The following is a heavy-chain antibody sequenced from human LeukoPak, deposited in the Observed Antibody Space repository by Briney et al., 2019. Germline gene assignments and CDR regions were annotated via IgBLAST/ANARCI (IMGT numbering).Heavy chain of an antibody. CDR3: AKAMVVSATGGAFDY. V-gene: IGHV3-9*01. D-gene: IGHD2-15*01. Sequence: GGSLRLSCAASRFTFDDYAMHWVRQAPGKGLEWDSGISWNSGSIGYADSVKGRFTISRDNAKNSLYLQMNSLRAEDTALYYCAKAMVVSATGGAFDYWGQGTLVTVSS. J-gene: IGHJ4*02. CDR2: ISWNSGSI. CDR1: RFTFDDYA.